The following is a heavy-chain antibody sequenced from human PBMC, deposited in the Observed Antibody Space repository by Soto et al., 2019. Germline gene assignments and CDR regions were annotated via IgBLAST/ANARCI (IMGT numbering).Heavy chain of an antibody. V-gene: IGHV3-23*01. D-gene: IGHD4-4*01. CDR3: AKDPRPGSNYAFDI. J-gene: IGHJ3*02. Sequence: EVQLLESGGGLVQPGGSLRLSCAASGFTFNSYVMSWVRQSPGKGLEWVSAISGSGGLTYYADSVEGRFTISRDNSKNTLYLQMNSLRAEDTAVYYCAKDPRPGSNYAFDIWGQGTMVTVS. CDR1: GFTFNSYV. CDR2: ISGSGGLT.